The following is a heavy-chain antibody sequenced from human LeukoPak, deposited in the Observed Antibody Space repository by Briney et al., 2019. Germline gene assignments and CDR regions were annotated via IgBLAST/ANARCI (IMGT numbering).Heavy chain of an antibody. CDR1: GFTVSSNY. Sequence: GGSLRLSCAASGFTVSSNYMSWVRQAPGRGLEWVSVIYSGGSTYYADSVKGRFTISRDNSKNTLYLQMSSLRAEDTAIYYCAKTIPYWYFDLWGRGTLVTVSS. D-gene: IGHD5-24*01. J-gene: IGHJ2*01. CDR2: IYSGGST. CDR3: AKTIPYWYFDL. V-gene: IGHV3-66*01.